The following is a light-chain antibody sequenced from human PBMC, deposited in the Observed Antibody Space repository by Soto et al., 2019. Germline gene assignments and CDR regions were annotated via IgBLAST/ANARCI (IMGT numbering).Light chain of an antibody. CDR1: QSVSSY. CDR3: QQRKT. J-gene: IGKJ1*01. V-gene: IGKV3-11*01. CDR2: DAS. Sequence: EIVLTQSPATLSLSPGEIATLSCRASQSVSSYLAWYQQKPGQAPRLLIYDASNRATGIPARFSGSGSGTDFTLTISSLEPEDFAVYYCQQRKTFGQGTKVEIK.